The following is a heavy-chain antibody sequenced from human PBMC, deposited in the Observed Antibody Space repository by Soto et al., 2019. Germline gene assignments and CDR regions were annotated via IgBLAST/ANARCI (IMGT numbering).Heavy chain of an antibody. CDR3: ARGIATAGYYYYYGMDV. CDR1: GGSISSGDYY. V-gene: IGHV4-31*03. D-gene: IGHD6-13*01. CDR2: IYDSGGT. J-gene: IGHJ6*02. Sequence: QVQLQESGPRLVTPSQTLSLTCTVSGGSISSGDYYWSWIRQHPGKGLEWIGHIYDSGGTYYNPSLRSRVTISVETSKSHFSLNLSSVTAADTAVYYCARGIATAGYYYYYGMDVWGQGTTVTVSS.